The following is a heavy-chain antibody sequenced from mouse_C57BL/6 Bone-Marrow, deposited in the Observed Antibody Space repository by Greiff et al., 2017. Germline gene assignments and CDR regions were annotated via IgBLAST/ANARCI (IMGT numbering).Heavy chain of an antibody. Sequence: VQLQQSVAELVRPGASVKLSCTASGFNIKNTYMHWVKQRPEQGLEWIGRIDPANGNTKYAPKFPGKATITADTSSNTAYLQLSSLTSKDTAIYYCASDYYGNYEDFDVWGTGTTVTVAS. D-gene: IGHD2-1*01. CDR3: ASDYYGNYEDFDV. CDR2: IDPANGNT. V-gene: IGHV14-3*01. J-gene: IGHJ1*03. CDR1: GFNIKNTY.